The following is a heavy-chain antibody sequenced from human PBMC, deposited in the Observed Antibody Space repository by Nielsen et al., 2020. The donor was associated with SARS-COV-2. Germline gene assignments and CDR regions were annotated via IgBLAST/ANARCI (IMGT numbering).Heavy chain of an antibody. CDR1: GYTFTSFA. V-gene: IGHV1-69*04. Sequence: SVKVSCKTSGYTFTSFAIHWVRQAPGQGLEWMGRIIPLLDMADHGQQFQGRVTITADKSTSTAYMELSSLRYEDTAVYYCARVKGTHGGSYLDVWGQGTAVTVSS. D-gene: IGHD2-15*01. CDR3: ARVKGTHGGSYLDV. CDR2: IIPLLDMA. J-gene: IGHJ6*02.